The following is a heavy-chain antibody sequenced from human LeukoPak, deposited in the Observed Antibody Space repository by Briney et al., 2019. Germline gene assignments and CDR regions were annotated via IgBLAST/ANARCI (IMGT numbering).Heavy chain of an antibody. V-gene: IGHV1-69*13. J-gene: IGHJ4*02. CDR3: ARDGGLATWEGFDY. Sequence: SVKVSCKASGGTFSSYAISWVRQAPGQGLEWMGGIIPIFGTANYAQKFQGRVTITADESTSTAFMELSSLRSEDTAVYFCARDGGLATWEGFDYWGQGSLVTVSS. CDR2: IIPIFGTA. D-gene: IGHD5-12*01. CDR1: GGTFSSYA.